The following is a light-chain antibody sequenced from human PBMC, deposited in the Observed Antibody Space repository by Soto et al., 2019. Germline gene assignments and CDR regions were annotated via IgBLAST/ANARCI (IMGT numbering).Light chain of an antibody. Sequence: QSALTQPPSVSGSPGQSVTISCTGTSSDVGGYNRVSWYQWPPGTAPKLIIFEVTDRPSGVPDRFSGSKSGNTASLTISGLQAEDEADYYCSSYSSSSTYVVFGGGTKLTVL. CDR2: EVT. CDR1: SSDVGGYNR. V-gene: IGLV2-18*02. CDR3: SSYSSSSTYVV. J-gene: IGLJ2*01.